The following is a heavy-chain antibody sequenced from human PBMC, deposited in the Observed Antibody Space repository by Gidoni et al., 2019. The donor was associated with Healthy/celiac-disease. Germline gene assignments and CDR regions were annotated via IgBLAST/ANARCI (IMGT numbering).Heavy chain of an antibody. D-gene: IGHD5-18*01. CDR2: IIPIFGTA. Sequence: QVQLVQSGAEVKKPGSSVKVSCKASGGTFSSYAISWVRQAPGQGLEWMGGIIPIFGTANYAQKFQGRVTITADESTSTAYMGLSSLRSEDTAVYYCARGREARGYSYGYDAFDIWGQGTMVTVSS. CDR1: GGTFSSYA. J-gene: IGHJ3*02. CDR3: ARGREARGYSYGYDAFDI. V-gene: IGHV1-69*01.